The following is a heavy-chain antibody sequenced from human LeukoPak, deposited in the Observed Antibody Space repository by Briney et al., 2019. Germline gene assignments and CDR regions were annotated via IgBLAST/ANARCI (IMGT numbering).Heavy chain of an antibody. CDR2: IKRKTDGGTT. J-gene: IGHJ4*02. V-gene: IGHV3-15*01. D-gene: IGHD6-19*01. Sequence: GGSLRLSCAASGFTFSNAWMSWVRQAPGKGLEWVGRIKRKTDGGTTDYAAPVKGRFTISRDDSKNTLYLQMNTLKTEDTAVYYCAKDARRTSGWYFFDYWGQGTLVTVSS. CDR1: GFTFSNAW. CDR3: AKDARRTSGWYFFDY.